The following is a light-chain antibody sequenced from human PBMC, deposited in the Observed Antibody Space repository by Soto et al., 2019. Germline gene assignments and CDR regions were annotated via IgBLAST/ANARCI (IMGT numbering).Light chain of an antibody. V-gene: IGLV2-18*02. Sequence: QSALTQPPSVSGSPGQSVTISCTGTSSDVGSYNSVSWYQQPPGTAPKLMIYEVNNRPSGVPDRFSESKSGNTASLTISGLQAEDEADYYCSSYISSSTSYVFGTGTKVTVL. CDR3: SSYISSSTSYV. CDR1: SSDVGSYNS. CDR2: EVN. J-gene: IGLJ1*01.